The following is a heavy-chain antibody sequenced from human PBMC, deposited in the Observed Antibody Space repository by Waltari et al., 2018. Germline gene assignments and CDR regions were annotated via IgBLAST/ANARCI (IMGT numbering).Heavy chain of an antibody. CDR1: GVSISTSRYY. Sequence: QLQLQESGPGLVNPSETLSLTCTVSGVSISTSRYYWGWIRQPPGKGLDWIGSLHYGGSSSFNPSLKSRVTISVDTSKNQFSLKLTSVTAADTAVYYCATLPIPLELWYFDLWGRGTLVTVSS. J-gene: IGHJ2*01. V-gene: IGHV4-39*01. CDR2: LHYGGSS. CDR3: ATLPIPLELWYFDL. D-gene: IGHD1-7*01.